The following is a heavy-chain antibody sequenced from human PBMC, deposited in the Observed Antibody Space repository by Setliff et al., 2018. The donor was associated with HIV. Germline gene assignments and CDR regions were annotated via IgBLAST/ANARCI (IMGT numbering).Heavy chain of an antibody. CDR3: ASWGTIWVPDAFDI. Sequence: GGSLRLSCAVSGFTFISYGMYWVRQAPGKGLEWVAFIRYDGSYRYYVDSVKGRFTISRDNAKNSLYLQMNSLRAEDTAVYYCASWGTIWVPDAFDIWGQGTMVTVSS. J-gene: IGHJ3*02. V-gene: IGHV3-30*02. D-gene: IGHD7-27*01. CDR1: GFTFISYG. CDR2: IRYDGSYR.